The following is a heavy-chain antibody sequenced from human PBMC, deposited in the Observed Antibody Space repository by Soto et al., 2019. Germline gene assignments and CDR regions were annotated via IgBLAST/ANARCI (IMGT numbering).Heavy chain of an antibody. CDR3: AREGYCSSGSCALYSHEYFGMDV. D-gene: IGHD2-15*01. V-gene: IGHV1-18*01. CDR1: GYSFTRYG. CDR2: MSGYNENT. J-gene: IGHJ6*02. Sequence: QVQLVQSGAEVQRPGASVKVSCKASGYSFTRYGISWVRQAPGQGLEWMGWMSGYNENTNYGQKFRGRVAMTRDTFTSTAYMELSSLTSDDTAVYYCAREGYCSSGSCALYSHEYFGMDVWGQGTTVTVSS.